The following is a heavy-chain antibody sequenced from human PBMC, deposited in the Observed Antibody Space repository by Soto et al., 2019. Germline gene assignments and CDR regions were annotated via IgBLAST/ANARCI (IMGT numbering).Heavy chain of an antibody. Sequence: GGSLRLSCAASGFTFSNFWMNWVRQAPGKGLECVANIKQDGSETYYVDSVKGRFVISRDNAKNSLSLQMNSLTAEDTAGNYGATNTVTKGDDCWGQGTLVTVSS. V-gene: IGHV3-7*03. CDR1: GFTFSNFW. J-gene: IGHJ4*02. CDR3: ATNTVTKGDDC. CDR2: IKQDGSET. D-gene: IGHD4-17*01.